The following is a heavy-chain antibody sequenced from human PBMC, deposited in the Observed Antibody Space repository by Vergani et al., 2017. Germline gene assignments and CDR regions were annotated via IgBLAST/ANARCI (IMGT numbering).Heavy chain of an antibody. CDR3: ARVDTQVPATSHFYYMDV. D-gene: IGHD6-25*01. CDR1: GGTFSSYA. Sequence: QVQLVQSGAEVKKPGSSVKVSCKASGGTFSSYAISWLRQAPGQGLEWMGRIIPIFGTAHYAQKFQGRVTITADESATTAYMELISLRSDDTAVYYCARVDTQVPATSHFYYMDVWGKGTTVVVSS. CDR2: IIPIFGTA. J-gene: IGHJ6*03. V-gene: IGHV1-69*13.